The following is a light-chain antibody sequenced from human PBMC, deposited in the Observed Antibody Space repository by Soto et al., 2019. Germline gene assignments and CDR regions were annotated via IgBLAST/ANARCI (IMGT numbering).Light chain of an antibody. V-gene: IGLV2-14*03. CDR2: DVA. J-gene: IGLJ1*01. CDR1: SSDVGGSNF. CDR3: VSYTSGTTYV. Sequence: QSVLTQPASVSDSPGQSITISCTGTSSDVGGSNFVSWYQQHPGKPPKLIIYDVANRASGVSNRFSGSKSGSTASLIISRLQTEDEADYYCVSYTSGTTYVIGTGTKVTV.